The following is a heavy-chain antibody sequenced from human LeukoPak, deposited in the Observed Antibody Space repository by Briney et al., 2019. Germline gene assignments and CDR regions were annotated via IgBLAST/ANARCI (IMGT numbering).Heavy chain of an antibody. V-gene: IGHV1-24*01. CDR3: ATDPWGATARGY. Sequence: ASVKVSCKVSGYTLTELSMHWVRQAPGKGLEWMGGFDPEDGETIYAQKFQGRVTMTEDTSTDTAYMELSSLRSEDTAVYYCATDPWGATARGYWGQGTLVTVSS. D-gene: IGHD1-26*01. CDR2: FDPEDGET. J-gene: IGHJ4*02. CDR1: GYTLTELS.